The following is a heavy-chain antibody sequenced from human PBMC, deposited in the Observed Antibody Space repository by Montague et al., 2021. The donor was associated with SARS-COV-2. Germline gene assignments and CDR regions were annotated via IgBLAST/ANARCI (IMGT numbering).Heavy chain of an antibody. J-gene: IGHJ3*02. Sequence: SETLSLTCTVSGGSISSYYWSWIRQPPGKGLEWIGYIYYSWSTNYNSSLRSRVTISVDTSKKQFSLKLSSVTAADTAVYYCARGSGWLGNAFDIWGQGTMVTVSS. D-gene: IGHD6-19*01. CDR1: GGSISSYY. CDR2: IYYSWST. V-gene: IGHV4-59*01. CDR3: ARGSGWLGNAFDI.